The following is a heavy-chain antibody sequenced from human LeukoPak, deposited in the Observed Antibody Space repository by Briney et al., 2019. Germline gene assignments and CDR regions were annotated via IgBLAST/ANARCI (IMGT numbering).Heavy chain of an antibody. D-gene: IGHD3-22*01. Sequence: ASVKVSCKASGYTFTSYGISWVRQAPGQGLEWMGWISAYNGNTNYAQKLQGRVTMTTDTSTSTAYMELRSLRSGDTAVYYCARDYYYDSSGYSFVQHWGQGTLVTVSS. CDR1: GYTFTSYG. V-gene: IGHV1-18*01. CDR3: ARDYYYDSSGYSFVQH. CDR2: ISAYNGNT. J-gene: IGHJ1*01.